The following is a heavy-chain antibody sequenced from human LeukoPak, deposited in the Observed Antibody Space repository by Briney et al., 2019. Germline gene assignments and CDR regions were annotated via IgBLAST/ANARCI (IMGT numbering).Heavy chain of an antibody. J-gene: IGHJ4*02. CDR2: TYQRSKWYN. CDR1: GDSVSINSAA. Sequence: SQTFSLTCAISGDSVSINSAAWNWIRQSPSRGLEWLGRTYQRSKWYNDYAVSVKSRIPINPDISKNQFSLQLNSVTPEDTAVYYCARSPSPYSSGWYFDYWGQGTLVTVSS. V-gene: IGHV6-1*01. CDR3: ARSPSPYSSGWYFDY. D-gene: IGHD6-19*01.